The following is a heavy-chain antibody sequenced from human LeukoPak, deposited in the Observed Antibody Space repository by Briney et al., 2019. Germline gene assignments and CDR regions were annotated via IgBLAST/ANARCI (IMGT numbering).Heavy chain of an antibody. CDR3: ARLPPYYYDSTPFDY. CDR1: GYSFTSSW. V-gene: IGHV5-51*01. Sequence: GESLKISCKGSGYSFTSSWIGWVRQMPGKALEWMGIIYPGDSDTRYSPSFQGQVTISADKSISTAYLQWSSLKASDTAMYYCARLPPYYYDSTPFDYWGQGTLVTVSS. D-gene: IGHD3-22*01. J-gene: IGHJ4*02. CDR2: IYPGDSDT.